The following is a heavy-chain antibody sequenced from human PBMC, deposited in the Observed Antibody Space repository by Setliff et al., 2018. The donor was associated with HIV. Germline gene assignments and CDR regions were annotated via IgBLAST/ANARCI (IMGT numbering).Heavy chain of an antibody. CDR3: ATHFMYHFDS. J-gene: IGHJ4*02. V-gene: IGHV3-23*01. D-gene: IGHD2-8*01. CDR1: GFNFSSSS. CDR2: INPPGDST. Sequence: PGGSLRLSCATSGFNFSSSSMSWVRQAPGRGLEWVSAINPPGDSTYFADSVRGRFTISRDNSKNTLYLQMNSLRAEDTAAYSCATHFMYHFDSWGQGTLVTVSS.